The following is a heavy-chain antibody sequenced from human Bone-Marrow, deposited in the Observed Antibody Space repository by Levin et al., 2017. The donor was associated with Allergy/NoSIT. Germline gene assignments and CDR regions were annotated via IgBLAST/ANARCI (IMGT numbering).Heavy chain of an antibody. CDR3: AREVWAVAGASFDY. CDR2: IIPILGIA. CDR1: GGTFSSYT. D-gene: IGHD6-19*01. Sequence: KISCKASGGTFSSYTISWVRQAPGQGLEWMGRIIPILGIANYAQKFQGRVTITADKSTSTAYMELSSLRSEDTAVYYCAREVWAVAGASFDYWGQGTLVTVSS. J-gene: IGHJ4*02. V-gene: IGHV1-69*04.